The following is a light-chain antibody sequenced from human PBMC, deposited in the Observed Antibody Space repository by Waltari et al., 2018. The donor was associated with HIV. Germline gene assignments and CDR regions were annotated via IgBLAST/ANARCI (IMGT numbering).Light chain of an antibody. CDR3: HQYHDWPRCT. CDR2: GAS. J-gene: IGKJ2*02. CDR1: QNIGSY. Sequence: TIMTQSPVTLSVSPGDRVTLSCRASQNIGSYLAWYQQKTDQLPRLLVYGASVRATDIPARFSGSGSGTDFNLIIDDRRPDDCAIYFCHQYHDWPRCTFGQGTRV. V-gene: IGKV3D-15*03.